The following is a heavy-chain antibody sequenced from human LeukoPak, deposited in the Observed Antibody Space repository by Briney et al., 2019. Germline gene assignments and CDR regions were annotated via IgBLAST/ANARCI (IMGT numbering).Heavy chain of an antibody. Sequence: ASVKVSCKASGYTFTGYYMHWVRQAPGQGLEWMGWISAYNGNTNYAQKLQGRVTMTTDTSTSTAYMELRSLRSDDTAVYYCAREIYYYDSSGYYYAPTPYFDYWGQGTLVTVSS. CDR2: ISAYNGNT. J-gene: IGHJ4*02. V-gene: IGHV1-18*04. CDR3: AREIYYYDSSGYYYAPTPYFDY. D-gene: IGHD3-22*01. CDR1: GYTFTGYY.